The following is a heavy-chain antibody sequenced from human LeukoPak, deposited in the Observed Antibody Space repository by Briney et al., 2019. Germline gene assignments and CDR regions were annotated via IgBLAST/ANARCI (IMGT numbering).Heavy chain of an antibody. V-gene: IGHV3-30*02. CDR2: IRYDGSNK. CDR3: AKAPVTTCSGAYCYPFDY. D-gene: IGHD2-15*01. J-gene: IGHJ4*02. CDR1: GFTFSSYG. Sequence: GGSLRLSCAASGFTFSSYGMHWVRQAPGKGLEWVAFIRYDGSNKYYADSVKGRFTISGDNSKNTLYLQMNSLRAEDAAVYYCAKAPVTTCSGAYCYPFDYWGQGTLVTVSS.